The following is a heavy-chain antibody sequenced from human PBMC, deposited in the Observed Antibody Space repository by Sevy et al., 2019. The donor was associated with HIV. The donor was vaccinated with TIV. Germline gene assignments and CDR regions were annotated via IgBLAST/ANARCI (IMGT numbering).Heavy chain of an antibody. CDR3: AGENAWGRGYS. Sequence: SETRSLTCTVSGGSITSLYWNWIRQPPGKGLEWIANIYYNGHINYNPSIKSRVTLSIDTSKNQFSLRLSSVPAADTVMYYCAGENAWGRGYSWGQGTLVTVSS. D-gene: IGHD1-26*01. J-gene: IGHJ4*02. CDR1: GGSITSLY. CDR2: IYYNGHI. V-gene: IGHV4-59*08.